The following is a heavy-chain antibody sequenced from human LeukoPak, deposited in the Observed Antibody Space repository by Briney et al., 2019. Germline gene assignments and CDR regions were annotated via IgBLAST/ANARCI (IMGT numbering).Heavy chain of an antibody. CDR3: AKGGLSSRSGSYYPIEY. CDR1: GFTYSSYP. V-gene: IGHV3-23*01. D-gene: IGHD3-10*01. CDR2: ITGSGGST. Sequence: GGSLRLPCGVSGFTYSSYPMSGVRQAPGKGLEWVSSITGSGGSTYHADSVKGRFTISRDNSKNTLYMQMNSLRAEDTAVYYCAKGGLSSRSGSYYPIEYWGHGTLATVSS. J-gene: IGHJ4*03.